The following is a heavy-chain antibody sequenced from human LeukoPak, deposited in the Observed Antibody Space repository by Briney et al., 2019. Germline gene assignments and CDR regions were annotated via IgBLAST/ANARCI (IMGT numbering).Heavy chain of an antibody. V-gene: IGHV1-18*01. J-gene: IGHJ3*02. D-gene: IGHD2-15*01. CDR2: ISAYNGNT. Sequence: ASVKVSCKASGYTFTSYGISWVRQAPGQGLEWMGWISAYNGNTNYAQKLQGRVTMTTDTSTSTAYMELRSLRSDDTAVYYCARDRQRGYCSGGSCYWADAFDIWGQGTMVTASS. CDR1: GYTFTSYG. CDR3: ARDRQRGYCSGGSCYWADAFDI.